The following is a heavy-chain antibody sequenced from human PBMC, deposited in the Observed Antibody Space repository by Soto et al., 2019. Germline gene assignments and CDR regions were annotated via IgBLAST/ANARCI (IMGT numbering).Heavy chain of an antibody. Sequence: PGGSLRLSSAASGFTFDNYAMTWVRQAPGKGLEWVSSIDGRGLDTYYADSVKGRFTISRDNSKSTLYLQMNSLRAEDTAVYYCAKHDFGDYRVYDIWGQGTMLTVSS. CDR2: IDGRGLDT. J-gene: IGHJ3*02. CDR1: GFTFDNYA. V-gene: IGHV3-23*01. D-gene: IGHD4-17*01. CDR3: AKHDFGDYRVYDI.